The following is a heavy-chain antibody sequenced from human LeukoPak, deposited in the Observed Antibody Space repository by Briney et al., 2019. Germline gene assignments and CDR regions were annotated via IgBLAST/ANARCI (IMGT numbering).Heavy chain of an antibody. CDR1: GGSFSGCD. CDR2: INHSGST. Sequence: SETLSLTCAVYGGSFSGCDWSWIRQPPGKGLEWIGEINHSGSTNCNPSLKSRVTISVDTSKNQFSLKLSSVTAADTAVYYCARGGSVAGTRAPPTRRYMGVWGKGTTVTVSS. V-gene: IGHV4-34*01. D-gene: IGHD6-19*01. J-gene: IGHJ6*03. CDR3: ARGGSVAGTRAPPTRRYMGV.